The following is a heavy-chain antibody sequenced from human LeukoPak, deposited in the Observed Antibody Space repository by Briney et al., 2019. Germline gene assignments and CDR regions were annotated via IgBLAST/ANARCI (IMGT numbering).Heavy chain of an antibody. CDR3: AKLDHYYYYGMDV. CDR2: ISDDGSNE. V-gene: IGHV3-30*18. D-gene: IGHD2-2*03. Sequence: GGSLRLSCAASGLTFSSYGMYWVRQAPGKGLEWVAVISDDGSNEYYADSVKGRFTISRDNSQNTLYLQMSSLRAEDTAVYYCAKLDHYYYYGMDVWGQGTTVTVSS. J-gene: IGHJ6*02. CDR1: GLTFSSYG.